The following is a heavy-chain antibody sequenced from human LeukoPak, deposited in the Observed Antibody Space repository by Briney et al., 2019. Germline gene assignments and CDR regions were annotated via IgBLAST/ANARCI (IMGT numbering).Heavy chain of an antibody. CDR3: ARRQMAARFGFMDV. V-gene: IGHV4-59*01. CDR1: GGSISSYY. J-gene: IGHJ6*04. Sequence: SETLSLTCTVSGGSISSYYWSWIRQPPGKGLEWIGYIYYSGSTNYNPSLKSRVTISVDTSKNQFSLKLSSVTAADTAVYYCARRQMAARFGFMDVWGKGPSVRVSS. CDR2: IYYSGST. D-gene: IGHD6-6*01.